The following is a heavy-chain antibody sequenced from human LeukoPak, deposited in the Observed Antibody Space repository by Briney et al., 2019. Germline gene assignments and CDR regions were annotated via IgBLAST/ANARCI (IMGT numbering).Heavy chain of an antibody. CDR1: GFTFSSYA. V-gene: IGHV3-23*01. CDR2: IRGSGGST. J-gene: IGHJ4*02. Sequence: PGGSLTLSCAASGFTFSSYAMMGLRQSPGKGLECVSAIRGSGGSTYYVDSVKGRFTIYSDNSQNMLYLQMNSLRAEDKAVSYCAKAIVVVPAAIPGDWGQGTLVTVSS. CDR3: AKAIVVVPAAIPGD. D-gene: IGHD2-2*02.